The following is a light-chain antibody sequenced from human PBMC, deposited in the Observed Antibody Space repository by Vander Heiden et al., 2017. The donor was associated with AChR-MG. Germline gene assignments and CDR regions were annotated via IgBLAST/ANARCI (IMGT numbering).Light chain of an antibody. CDR3: QQSYSTPLT. V-gene: IGKV1-39*01. Sequence: DIQITQSPSSLSPSVGDRVTITCGASQSISSYLNGYQQKPGKAAKLLIYAASSLQSGVPSRFSGSGAGTDFILTISSLQPEDFATYYCQQSYSTPLTFGGGTKVEIK. J-gene: IGKJ4*01. CDR2: AAS. CDR1: QSISSY.